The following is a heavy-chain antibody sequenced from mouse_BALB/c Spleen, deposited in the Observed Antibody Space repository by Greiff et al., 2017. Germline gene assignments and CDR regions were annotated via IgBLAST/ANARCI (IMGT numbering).Heavy chain of an antibody. J-gene: IGHJ2*01. D-gene: IGHD2-4*01. CDR3: ARQYDYDYFDY. Sequence: DVHLVESGGDLVKPGGSLKLSCAASGFTFSSYGMSWVRQTPDKRLEWVATISSGGSYTYYPDSVKGRFTISRDNAKNTLYLQMSSLKSEDTAMYYCARQYDYDYFDYWGQGTTLTVSS. V-gene: IGHV5-6*01. CDR1: GFTFSSYG. CDR2: ISSGGSYT.